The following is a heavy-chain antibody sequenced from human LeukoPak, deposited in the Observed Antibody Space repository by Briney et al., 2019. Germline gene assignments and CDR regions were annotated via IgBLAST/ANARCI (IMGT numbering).Heavy chain of an antibody. D-gene: IGHD2-15*01. CDR2: IYWNDDK. CDR3: AHSPGSLDTVGVVDATSNLYYFDY. Sequence: SGPTLVKPTQTLTLTCTFSGFSLSTSGEGVGWIRQPPGKALEWLALIYWNDDKRFSPSLKSRLTITKETSKNQVVLTMTNMDPVDTATYYCAHSPGSLDTVGVVDATSNLYYFDYWGQGTLVTVSS. CDR1: GFSLSTSGEG. V-gene: IGHV2-5*01. J-gene: IGHJ4*02.